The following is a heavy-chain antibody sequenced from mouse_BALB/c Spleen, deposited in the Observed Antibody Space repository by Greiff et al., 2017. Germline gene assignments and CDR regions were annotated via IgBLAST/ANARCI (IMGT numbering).Heavy chain of an antibody. J-gene: IGHJ4*01. CDR3: TRGDYARERDY. CDR1: GFTFSSYT. Sequence: EVQRVESGGGLVKPGGSLKLSCAASGFTFSSYTMSWVRQTPEKRLEWVATISSGGSYTYYPDSVKGRFTISRDNAKNTLYLQMSSLKSEDTAMDYCTRGDYARERDYWGHGTSVTVSS. V-gene: IGHV5-6-4*01. D-gene: IGHD1-1*01. CDR2: ISSGGSYT.